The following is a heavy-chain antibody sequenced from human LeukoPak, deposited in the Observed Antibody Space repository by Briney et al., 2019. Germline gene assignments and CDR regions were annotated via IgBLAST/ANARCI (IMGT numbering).Heavy chain of an antibody. J-gene: IGHJ4*02. CDR2: IYYSGST. D-gene: IGHD6-13*01. CDR1: GGSISRYY. V-gene: IGHV4-59*01. Sequence: PSETLSLTCTVSGGSISRYYWSWIRQPPGKGLEWIGYIYYSGSTNYNPSLKSRVSISVDTSKNQFSLKLSSVTAADTAVYYCARGAVAGYTNAPLDYWGQGTLVTVSS. CDR3: ARGAVAGYTNAPLDY.